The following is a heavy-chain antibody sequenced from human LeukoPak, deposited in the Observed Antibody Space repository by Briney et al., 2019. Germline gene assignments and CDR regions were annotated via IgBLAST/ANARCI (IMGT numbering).Heavy chain of an antibody. CDR3: ARGEEGDSYGTDY. J-gene: IGHJ4*02. Sequence: SETLSPTXAVYGGSFSGYYWSWIRQPPGKGLEWIGEINHSGSTNYNPSLKSRVTISVDTSKNQFSLKLSSVTAADTAVYYCARGEEGDSYGTDYWGQGTLVTVSS. V-gene: IGHV4-34*01. D-gene: IGHD5-18*01. CDR2: INHSGST. CDR1: GGSFSGYY.